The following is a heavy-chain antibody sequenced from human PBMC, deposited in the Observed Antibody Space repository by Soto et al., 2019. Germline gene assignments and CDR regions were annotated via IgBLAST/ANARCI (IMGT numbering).Heavy chain of an antibody. CDR2: ISINHRNT. CDR3: ARGGYCSSPSSYQVYYYGMDV. Sequence: ASVKVSCKASGYTFTKYGISWVRQAPGQGLEWMGWISINHRNTNYAQNLQGRVTMTIDTYTSTAYMELRNLRYDDTAVYFCARGGYCSSPSSYQVYYYGMDVWGQGTTVTVSS. J-gene: IGHJ6*02. V-gene: IGHV1-18*01. D-gene: IGHD2-2*03. CDR1: GYTFTKYG.